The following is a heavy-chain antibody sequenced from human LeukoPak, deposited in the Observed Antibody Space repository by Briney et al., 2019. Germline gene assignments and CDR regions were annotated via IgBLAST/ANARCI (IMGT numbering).Heavy chain of an antibody. J-gene: IGHJ4*02. Sequence: PGGSLRLSCAASGFTFSSYWMSWVRQAPGKGLEWVANIKQDGSEKYYVDSVKGRFTISRDNAKNSLYLQMNSLRAEDTAVYYCASFPCSGGSCYLDYWGQGTLVTVSS. CDR3: ASFPCSGGSCYLDY. CDR2: IKQDGSEK. V-gene: IGHV3-7*01. D-gene: IGHD2-15*01. CDR1: GFTFSSYW.